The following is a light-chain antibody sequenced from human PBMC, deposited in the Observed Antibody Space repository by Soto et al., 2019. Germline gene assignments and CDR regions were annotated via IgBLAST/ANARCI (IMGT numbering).Light chain of an antibody. Sequence: EVVLTQSPATLSLSPGEKATLSCRASQDINTYLGWYQQKPGQPPRLLIYDASNRASGIPARFSGSGSGTDFTLTINSLEPEDFAVYYCQQRSNWPRTFGGGTKVEIK. J-gene: IGKJ4*01. CDR3: QQRSNWPRT. CDR2: DAS. V-gene: IGKV3-11*01. CDR1: QDINTY.